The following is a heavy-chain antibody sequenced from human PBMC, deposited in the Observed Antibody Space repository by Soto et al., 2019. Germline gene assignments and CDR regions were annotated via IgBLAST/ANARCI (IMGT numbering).Heavy chain of an antibody. D-gene: IGHD2-2*01. J-gene: IGHJ6*02. Sequence: QITLKESGPTLVKPTQPLTLTCTFSGFSLTTSGVGVVWIRQPPGKALEWLALIYWDDDKRYSPSLKSRLTITTDTSKSQVVLTMTTMDPVDTGTYYFAHKLVIPTDYGLDVWVQGTTVTVSS. CDR3: AHKLVIPTDYGLDV. V-gene: IGHV2-5*02. CDR2: IYWDDDK. CDR1: GFSLTTSGVG.